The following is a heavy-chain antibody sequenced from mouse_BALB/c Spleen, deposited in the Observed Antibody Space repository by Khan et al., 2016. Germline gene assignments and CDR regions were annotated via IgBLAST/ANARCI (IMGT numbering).Heavy chain of an antibody. CDR2: ISYSGST. CDR3: ARSGKVRRPLAY. CDR1: GYSITSDYA. V-gene: IGHV3-2*02. Sequence: EVQLQESGPGLVKPSQSLSLTCTVTGYSITSDYAWNWIRQFPGNKLEWMGYISYSGSTSYNPSLKSRISITRDTSKNQFFLQLNSVTTEDTATYYCARSGKVRRPLAYWGQGTLVTVSA. J-gene: IGHJ3*01. D-gene: IGHD2-14*01.